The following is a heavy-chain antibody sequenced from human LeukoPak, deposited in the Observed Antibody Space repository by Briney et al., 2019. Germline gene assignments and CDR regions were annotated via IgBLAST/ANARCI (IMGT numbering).Heavy chain of an antibody. CDR2: ISWNSGSI. D-gene: IGHD3-3*01. CDR1: GFTFDDYA. J-gene: IGHJ4*02. Sequence: PGRSLRLSCAASGFTFDDYAMHWVRQAPGKGREWVSGISWNSGSIGYADSVKGRFTISRDNAKNSLYLQMNSLRAEDTALYYCAKDGDFWSGYVTPYYFDYWGQGTLVTVSS. V-gene: IGHV3-9*01. CDR3: AKDGDFWSGYVTPYYFDY.